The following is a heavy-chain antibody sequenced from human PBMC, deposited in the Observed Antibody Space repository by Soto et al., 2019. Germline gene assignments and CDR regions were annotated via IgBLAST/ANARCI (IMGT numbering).Heavy chain of an antibody. V-gene: IGHV1-18*01. CDR2: ISAYNGNT. J-gene: IGHJ4*02. CDR1: GYTFTSYG. D-gene: IGHD4-17*01. Sequence: GASVKVSCKASGYTFTSYGISWVRQAPGQGLEWMGWISAYNGNTNYAQKFQGRVTITTDTSASTAYMELSSLRSEDTAVYYCARDYGLLYFDYWGQGTLVTVSS. CDR3: ARDYGLLYFDY.